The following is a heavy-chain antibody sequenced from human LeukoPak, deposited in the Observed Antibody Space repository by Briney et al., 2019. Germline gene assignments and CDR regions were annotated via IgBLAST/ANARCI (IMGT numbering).Heavy chain of an antibody. D-gene: IGHD3-3*01. CDR2: ISYDGSNK. J-gene: IGHJ5*02. Sequence: GRSLRLSCAASGFTFSSYAMHWVRQAPGKGLEWVAVISYDGSNKYYADSVKGRFTISRDNSKNTLYLQMNSLRAEDTAVYYCAKEGLEWLLYGNWFDPWGQGTLVTVSS. CDR3: AKEGLEWLLYGNWFDP. CDR1: GFTFSSYA. V-gene: IGHV3-30-3*01.